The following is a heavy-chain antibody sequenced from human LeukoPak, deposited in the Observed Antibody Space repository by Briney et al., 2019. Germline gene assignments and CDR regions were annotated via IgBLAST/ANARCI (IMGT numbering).Heavy chain of an antibody. Sequence: ASVKVSCQASGYTFTGYYMHWVRQAPGQGLEWMGWINPNSGGTNYAQKFQGWVTMTRDTSISTAYMELSRLRSDDTAVYYCARGGRNWGSSFDYWGQGTLVTVSS. J-gene: IGHJ4*02. CDR2: INPNSGGT. CDR1: GYTFTGYY. D-gene: IGHD7-27*01. V-gene: IGHV1-2*04. CDR3: ARGGRNWGSSFDY.